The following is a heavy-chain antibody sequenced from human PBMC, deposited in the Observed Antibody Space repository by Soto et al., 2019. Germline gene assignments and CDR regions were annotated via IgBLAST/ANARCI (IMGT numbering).Heavy chain of an antibody. Sequence: GASVKVSCKASGYTFSTYEINWVRRAAGQGLEWMGRMNPDNGNTGYAQKFQDRVTMTRNTSISTAYMELSSLRSDDTAVYYCARGPRESGEWLLFDYWGQGALLTVSS. D-gene: IGHD3-3*01. J-gene: IGHJ4*02. CDR2: MNPDNGNT. V-gene: IGHV1-8*01. CDR1: GYTFSTYE. CDR3: ARGPRESGEWLLFDY.